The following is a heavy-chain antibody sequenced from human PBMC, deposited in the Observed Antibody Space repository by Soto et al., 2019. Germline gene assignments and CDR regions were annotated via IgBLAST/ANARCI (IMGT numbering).Heavy chain of an antibody. CDR3: AIAVLGGPSSMVRGVIKYYFDY. CDR2: IYYSGST. J-gene: IGHJ4*02. V-gene: IGHV4-59*12. D-gene: IGHD3-10*01. Sequence: SETLSLTCTVSGGSISSYYWSWIRQPPGKGLEWIGYIYYSGSTNYNPSLKSRVTISVDTSKNQFSLKLSSVTAADTAVYYCAIAVLGGPSSMVRGVIKYYFDYWGQGTLVTVSS. CDR1: GGSISSYY.